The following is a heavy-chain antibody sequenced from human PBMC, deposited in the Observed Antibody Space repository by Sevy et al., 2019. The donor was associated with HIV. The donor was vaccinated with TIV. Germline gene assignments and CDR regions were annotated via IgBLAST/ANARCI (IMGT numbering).Heavy chain of an antibody. CDR3: ARAGEGSSWGYYFDY. CDR2: INWNGGST. D-gene: IGHD6-13*01. J-gene: IGHJ4*02. CDR1: GFTFDDYG. Sequence: GGSLRLSCAASGFTFDDYGMSWVRQAPGKGLEWVSGINWNGGSTGYADSVKGRFTISRDNAKNSLYLQMNSLRAEDTALYYCARAGEGSSWGYYFDYWGQGTLVTVSS. V-gene: IGHV3-20*04.